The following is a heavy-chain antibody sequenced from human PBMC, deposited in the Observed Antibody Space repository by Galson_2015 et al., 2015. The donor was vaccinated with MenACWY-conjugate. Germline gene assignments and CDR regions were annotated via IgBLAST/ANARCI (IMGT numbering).Heavy chain of an antibody. CDR2: INSDGTTI. CDR1: GFTFSSYW. V-gene: IGHV3-74*01. J-gene: IGHJ4*02. Sequence: SGFTFSSYWMHWVRQAPGEGLMWVARINSDGTTINYADSVKGRFTISRDDAKNSLYLQMNSLSAEDTAVYFCARASREVDYWGQGTLVTVSS. CDR3: ARASREVDY. D-gene: IGHD3-10*01.